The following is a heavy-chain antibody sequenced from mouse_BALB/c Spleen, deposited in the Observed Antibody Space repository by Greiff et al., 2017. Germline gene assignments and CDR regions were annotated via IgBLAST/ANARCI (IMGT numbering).Heavy chain of an antibody. CDR2: ISSGGSYT. V-gene: IGHV5-9-4*01. J-gene: IGHJ4*01. CDR1: GFTFSSYA. Sequence: EVQRVESGGGLVKPGGSLKLSCAASGFTFSSYAMSWVRQSPEKRLEWVAEISSGGSYTYYPDTVTGRFTISRDNAKNTLYLEMSSLRSEDTAMYYCARDPGDPKAMDYWGQGTSVTVSS. CDR3: ARDPGDPKAMDY.